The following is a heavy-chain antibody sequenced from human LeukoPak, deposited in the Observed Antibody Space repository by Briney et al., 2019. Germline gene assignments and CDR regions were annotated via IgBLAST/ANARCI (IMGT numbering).Heavy chain of an antibody. CDR1: GYTFTSYD. CDR2: MNPNSGNT. CDR3: ARGGGYSYGILDY. V-gene: IGHV1-8*01. D-gene: IGHD5-18*01. J-gene: IGHJ4*02. Sequence: GASVKVSCKASGYTFTSYDINWVRQATGQRLEWMGWMNPNSGNTGYAQKFQGRVSMTRNTSISTAYMELSSLKSEDTAVYYCARGGGYSYGILDYWAQGTPVTVSS.